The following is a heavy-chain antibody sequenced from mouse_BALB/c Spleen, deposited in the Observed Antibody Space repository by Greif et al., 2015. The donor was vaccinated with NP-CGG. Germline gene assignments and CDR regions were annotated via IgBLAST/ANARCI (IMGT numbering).Heavy chain of an antibody. Sequence: VHLVESGPGLVQPSQSLSITCTVSGFSLTSYGVHWVRQSPGKGLEWLGVIWSGGSTDYNAAFISRLSISKDNSKSQVFFKMNSLQANDTAIYYCARNNSYAMDYWGQGTSVTVSS. V-gene: IGHV2-2*02. CDR2: IWSGGST. D-gene: IGHD1-3*01. CDR3: ARNNSYAMDY. J-gene: IGHJ4*01. CDR1: GFSLTSYG.